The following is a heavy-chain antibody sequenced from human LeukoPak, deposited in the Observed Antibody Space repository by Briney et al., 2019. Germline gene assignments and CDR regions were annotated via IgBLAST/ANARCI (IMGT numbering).Heavy chain of an antibody. V-gene: IGHV3-30*04. J-gene: IGHJ4*02. Sequence: PGGSLRHSCAASGFTFSSYAMHWVRQAPGKGLEWVAVISYDGSNKYYADSVKGRFTISRDNSKNTLYLQMNSLRAEDTAVYYCARDRLTWGFSRGGVDYWGQGTLVTVSS. CDR2: ISYDGSNK. CDR3: ARDRLTWGFSRGGVDY. CDR1: GFTFSSYA. D-gene: IGHD7-27*01.